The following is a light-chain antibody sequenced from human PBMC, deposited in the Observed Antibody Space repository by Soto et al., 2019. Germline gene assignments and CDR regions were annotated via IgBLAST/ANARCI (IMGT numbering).Light chain of an antibody. Sequence: QPVLTQPPSASGTPGQSVIISCSGSSSNIGNNLVYWYQQVPGMAPKLLIYANSQRPSGVPDRFSGSKSGTSASLAISGLRSADEADYYCVAWDDSLRCAIFGGGTPLTVL. CDR3: VAWDDSLRCAI. J-gene: IGLJ7*01. CDR2: ANS. V-gene: IGLV1-47*01. CDR1: SSNIGNNL.